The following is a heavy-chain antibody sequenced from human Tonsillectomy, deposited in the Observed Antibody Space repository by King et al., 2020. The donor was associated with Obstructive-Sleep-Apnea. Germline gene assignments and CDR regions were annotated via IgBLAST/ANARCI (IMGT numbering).Heavy chain of an antibody. CDR1: GFTFSSYG. J-gene: IGHJ3*02. Sequence: VQLVESGGGVVQPGGSLRLSCEASGFTFSSYGMHWVRQGPGKGLEWVAFIRYDGSNEYYADSVKGRFTISRDNSKNTLYLQMNNLRAEDTAVYYCAKPTNYDSSGYGAFDIWGQGTMVTVSS. V-gene: IGHV3-30*02. CDR3: AKPTNYDSSGYGAFDI. CDR2: IRYDGSNE. D-gene: IGHD3-22*01.